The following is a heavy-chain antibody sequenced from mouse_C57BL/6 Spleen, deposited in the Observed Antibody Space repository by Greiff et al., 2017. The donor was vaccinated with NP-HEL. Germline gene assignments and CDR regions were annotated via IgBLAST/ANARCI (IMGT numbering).Heavy chain of an antibody. CDR2: ISNGGGST. D-gene: IGHD2-2*01. J-gene: IGHJ2*01. CDR3: ARRYGYDGGFDY. V-gene: IGHV5-12*01. CDR1: GFTFSDYY. Sequence: EVQVVESGGGLVQPGGSLKLSCAASGFTFSDYYMYWVRQTPEKRLEWVAYISNGGGSTYYPDTVKGRFTISRDNAKNTLYLQMSRLKSEDTAMYYCARRYGYDGGFDYWGQGTTLTVSS.